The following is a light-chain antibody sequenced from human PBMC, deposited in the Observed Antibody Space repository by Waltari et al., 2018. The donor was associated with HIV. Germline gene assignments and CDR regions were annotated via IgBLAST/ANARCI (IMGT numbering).Light chain of an antibody. Sequence: PGQSITISCTGTSSDVGGYNYVSWYQQHPGKAPKLMIYDVSKRSSGVSNRFSGSKSGNTASLTISGLQAEDEADYYCCSYAGSSTFVFGGGTKLTVL. V-gene: IGLV2-23*02. J-gene: IGLJ2*01. CDR2: DVS. CDR1: SSDVGGYNY. CDR3: CSYAGSSTFV.